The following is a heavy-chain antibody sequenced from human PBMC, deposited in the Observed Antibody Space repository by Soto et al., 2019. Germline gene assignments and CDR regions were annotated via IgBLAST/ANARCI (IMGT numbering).Heavy chain of an antibody. D-gene: IGHD3-22*01. CDR2: ISYDGSIK. J-gene: IGHJ6*02. V-gene: IGHV3-30*18. CDR1: GFTFSNYG. CDR3: AKSPARNTYYYHSSGQYPPGDFYGMDV. Sequence: PGGSLRLSCAASGFTFSNYGMHWVRQAPGKGLEWVAVISYDGSIKHFADSVKGRFTISRDTSENTLYLQMNRLSAEDTAVYYCAKSPARNTYYYHSSGQYPPGDFYGMDVWGQGTTVTVSS.